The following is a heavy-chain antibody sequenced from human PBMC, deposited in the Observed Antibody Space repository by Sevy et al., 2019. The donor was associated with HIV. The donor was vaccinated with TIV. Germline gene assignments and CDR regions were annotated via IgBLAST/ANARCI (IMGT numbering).Heavy chain of an antibody. J-gene: IGHJ5*02. D-gene: IGHD2-2*01. V-gene: IGHV1-2*06. CDR1: GYTFTGYY. Sequence: ASVKVSCKASGYTFTGYYMHWVRQAPGQGLEWMGRINPNSGGTNYAQKFQGTVTMTRDTSISTAYMELSRLRSDDTAVYYCARAESIGYCSSTSCYRGGWFDPWGQGTLVTVSS. CDR3: ARAESIGYCSSTSCYRGGWFDP. CDR2: INPNSGGT.